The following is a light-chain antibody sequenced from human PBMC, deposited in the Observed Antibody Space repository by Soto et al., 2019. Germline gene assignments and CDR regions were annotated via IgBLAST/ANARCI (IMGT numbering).Light chain of an antibody. CDR3: NSFTTSSTLV. V-gene: IGLV2-14*03. CDR2: DVS. J-gene: IGLJ2*01. Sequence: QSALTQPASVSGSPGQSITISCTGTSSDVGAYNYVSWYQHHPGKAPKLMIYDVSNRPSGVSNRFSSSKSGNTASLTISGLQAEDEADYYCNSFTTSSTLVFGGGTKLTVL. CDR1: SSDVGAYNY.